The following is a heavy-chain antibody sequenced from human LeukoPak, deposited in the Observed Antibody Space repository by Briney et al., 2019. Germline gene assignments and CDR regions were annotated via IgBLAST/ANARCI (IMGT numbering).Heavy chain of an antibody. V-gene: IGHV1-46*01. Sequence: ASVKVSCKASGYTFTSYYIHWVRQAPGLGLEWMGIINPTGGNISYAQNFQGRVTMTRDTSTSTVYMELRSLRSEDTAVYYCARDRGYCSGGSRYTDYWGQGTLVTVSS. D-gene: IGHD2-15*01. CDR3: ARDRGYCSGGSRYTDY. CDR2: INPTGGNI. CDR1: GYTFTSYY. J-gene: IGHJ4*02.